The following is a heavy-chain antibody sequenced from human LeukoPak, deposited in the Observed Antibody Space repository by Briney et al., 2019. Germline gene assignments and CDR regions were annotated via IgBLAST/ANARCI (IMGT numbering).Heavy chain of an antibody. CDR2: IYHSGST. V-gene: IGHV4-38-2*02. D-gene: IGHD1-20*01. CDR3: ARAGNWNVLYYYYYMDV. CDR1: GYSISSGHY. J-gene: IGHJ6*03. Sequence: SETLSLTCTDSGYSISSGHYWGWIRHPPGKGLEWIGNIYHSGSTYYNPSLKSRVTISVDTSKNQFSLKLSSVTAADTAVYYCARAGNWNVLYYYYYMDVWGKGTTVTVSS.